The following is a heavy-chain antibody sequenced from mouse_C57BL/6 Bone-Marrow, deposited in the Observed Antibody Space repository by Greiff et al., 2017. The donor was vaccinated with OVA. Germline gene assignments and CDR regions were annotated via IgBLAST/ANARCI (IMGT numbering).Heavy chain of an antibody. CDR3: ARGVVEDAMDY. CDR2: ISDGGSYT. CDR1: GFTFSSYA. D-gene: IGHD1-1*01. Sequence: EVQVVESGGGLVKPGGSLKLSCAASGFTFSSYAMSWVRQTPEKRLEWVATISDGGSYTYYPDNVKGRFTISRDNANNNLYLQMSHLKSEDTAMDYCARGVVEDAMDYWGQGTSVTVSS. J-gene: IGHJ4*01. V-gene: IGHV5-4*01.